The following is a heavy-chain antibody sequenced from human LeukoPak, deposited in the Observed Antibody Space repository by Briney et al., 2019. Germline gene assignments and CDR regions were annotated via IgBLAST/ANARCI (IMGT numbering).Heavy chain of an antibody. D-gene: IGHD5-12*01. J-gene: IGHJ3*02. V-gene: IGHV3-23*01. CDR3: AKLRNSGYDHDAFDI. CDR2: VSGSGGGT. Sequence: GGSLRLSCAASGFTFRGYAMTWVRQAPGEGLEWVSTVSGSGGGTFYADSVKGRFTISRDNSKNTIYLQINSLRAEDTAVYYCAKLRNSGYDHDAFDIWGQGTMVTVSS. CDR1: GFTFRGYA.